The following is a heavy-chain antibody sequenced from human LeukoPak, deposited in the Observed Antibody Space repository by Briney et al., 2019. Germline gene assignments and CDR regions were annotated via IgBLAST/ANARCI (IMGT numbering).Heavy chain of an antibody. Sequence: GRSLRLSCAASGFTFDDYAMHWVRQAPGKGLEWVSGISWNSGSIGYADSVKGRFTISRDNAKNSLYLQMNSLRAEDTALYYCAKGGVFTYYYDSSGYYWHYFDYWGQGTLVTVSS. D-gene: IGHD3-22*01. CDR1: GFTFDDYA. J-gene: IGHJ4*02. CDR3: AKGGVFTYYYDSSGYYWHYFDY. CDR2: ISWNSGSI. V-gene: IGHV3-9*01.